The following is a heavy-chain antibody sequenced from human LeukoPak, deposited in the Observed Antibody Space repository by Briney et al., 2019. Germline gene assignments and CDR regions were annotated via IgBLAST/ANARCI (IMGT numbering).Heavy chain of an antibody. J-gene: IGHJ6*03. D-gene: IGHD1-14*01. CDR3: ARDSSHNNLIYYYYMDV. CDR2: TYYRSKWYN. V-gene: IGHV6-1*01. Sequence: SQTLALTCGISGDSVSSNSAAWNWIRQSPSRGLEWLGRTYYRSKWYNEYAVSVKSRITINPDTSKNQFSLQLNSVTPEDTAVYYCARDSSHNNLIYYYYMDVWGKGTTVTISS. CDR1: GDSVSSNSAA.